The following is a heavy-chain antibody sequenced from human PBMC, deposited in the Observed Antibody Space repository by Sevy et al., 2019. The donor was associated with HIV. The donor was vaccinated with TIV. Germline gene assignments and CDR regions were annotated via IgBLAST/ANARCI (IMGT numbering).Heavy chain of an antibody. CDR1: GYTFTDYY. Sequence: ASVKFSCKSSGYTFTDYYLHWVRQAPGQGLEWMGWINPNNGDSRSAQKFQGRVTLTREMSISTAYMELSSLRSDDTSIYFCTRNDIYTHPWEFDWWSHGALVTVAS. CDR3: TRNDIYTHPWEFDW. D-gene: IGHD1-26*01. V-gene: IGHV1-2*02. J-gene: IGHJ4*01. CDR2: INPNNGDS.